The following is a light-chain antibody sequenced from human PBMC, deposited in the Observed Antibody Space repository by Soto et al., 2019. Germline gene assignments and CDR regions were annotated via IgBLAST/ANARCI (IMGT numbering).Light chain of an antibody. CDR3: QHADSFPLIT. CDR2: AAS. V-gene: IGKV1-12*01. Sequence: DIQITQSPSPPSASLRDRVTLTCRASQSISSWLAWYQQKPGKAPKLLIYAASSLQSGVPSRFSGSGSGTDFTLTISSLQPEDFATYYCQHADSFPLITFGQGTRLEIK. CDR1: QSISSW. J-gene: IGKJ5*01.